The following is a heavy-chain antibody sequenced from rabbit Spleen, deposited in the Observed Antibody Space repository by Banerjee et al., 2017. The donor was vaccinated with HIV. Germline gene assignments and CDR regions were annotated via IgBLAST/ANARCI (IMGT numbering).Heavy chain of an antibody. CDR1: RFDFSTYS. CDR2: IVPIFGVT. CDR3: VREVAAKFSL. Sequence: QELVESGGGLVQPGGSLKLSCKASRFDFSTYSMSWVRQAPGKGLEWIGYIVPIFGVTYYANWVNGRFTISSHNAQNTLFLQLNSLTAADTATYFCVREVAAKFSLWGQGTLVTVS. D-gene: IGHD4-1*01. V-gene: IGHV1S7*01. J-gene: IGHJ4*01.